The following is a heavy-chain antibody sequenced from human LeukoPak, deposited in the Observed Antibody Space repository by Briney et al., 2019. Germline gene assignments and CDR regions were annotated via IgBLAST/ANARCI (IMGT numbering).Heavy chain of an antibody. J-gene: IGHJ4*02. CDR3: ARDLRRSGSYYREDNYFDY. D-gene: IGHD3-10*01. Sequence: ASVKVSCKASGYTFTSYGISWVRQAPGQGLEWMGWISAYNGNTNYAQKLQGRVTMTTDTSTSTAYMELRSLRSDDTAVYYCARDLRRSGSYYREDNYFDYWGQGTLVTASS. CDR2: ISAYNGNT. V-gene: IGHV1-18*01. CDR1: GYTFTSYG.